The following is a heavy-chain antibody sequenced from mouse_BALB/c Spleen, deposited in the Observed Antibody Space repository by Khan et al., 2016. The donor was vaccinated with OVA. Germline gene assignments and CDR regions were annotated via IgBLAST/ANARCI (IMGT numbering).Heavy chain of an antibody. CDR2: ISSSGST. CDR1: GYSITSDYA. J-gene: IGHJ4*01. Sequence: EVQLVESGPGLVNPSQSLSLTCTVTGYSITSDYAWNWIRQFPGNKLEWMGYISSSGSTNYNPALKSRISITRDTSKNQFFLQLNSVTTEDTATYYCARDGSRYNYAMDYWGQGTSGTVSS. V-gene: IGHV3-2*02. CDR3: ARDGSRYNYAMDY. D-gene: IGHD2-3*01.